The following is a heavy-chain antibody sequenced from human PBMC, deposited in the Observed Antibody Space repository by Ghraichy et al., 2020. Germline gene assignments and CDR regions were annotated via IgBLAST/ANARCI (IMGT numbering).Heavy chain of an antibody. CDR3: ARVALIAAAGRYNWFDP. V-gene: IGHV4-34*01. CDR2: INHSGST. J-gene: IGHJ5*02. CDR1: GGSFSGYY. D-gene: IGHD6-13*01. Sequence: SETLSLTCAVYGGSFSGYYWSWIRQPPGKGLEWIGEINHSGSTNYNPSLKSRVTISVDTSKNQFSLKLSSVTAADTAVYYCARVALIAAAGRYNWFDPWGQGTLVTVSS.